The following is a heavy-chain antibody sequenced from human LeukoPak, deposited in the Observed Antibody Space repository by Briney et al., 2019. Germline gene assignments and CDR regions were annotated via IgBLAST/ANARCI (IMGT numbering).Heavy chain of an antibody. CDR1: SGSISSGGYY. V-gene: IGHV4-31*03. J-gene: IGHJ4*02. D-gene: IGHD6-13*01. CDR2: IYYSGST. Sequence: SETLSLTCTVSSGSISSGGYYWSWIRQHPGKGLEWIGYIYYSGSTYYNPSLKSRVTISVDTSKNQFSLKLSSVTAADTAVYYCARGAAAGKPNYFDYWGQGTLVTVSS. CDR3: ARGAAAGKPNYFDY.